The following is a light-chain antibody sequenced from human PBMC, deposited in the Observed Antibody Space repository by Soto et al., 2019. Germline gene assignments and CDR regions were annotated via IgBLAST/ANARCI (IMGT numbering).Light chain of an antibody. CDR2: AAS. J-gene: IGKJ3*01. CDR1: QSISSY. Sequence: DIQMTQSPSSLSASVGDRVTITCRASQSISSYLNWYQQKPGKAPKLLIYAASSLQRGVPSRFSGGGAGTDFTLTISSLHPEDFATYYCQQRYSSPRFTFGPVTKVDIK. CDR3: QQRYSSPRFT. V-gene: IGKV1-39*01.